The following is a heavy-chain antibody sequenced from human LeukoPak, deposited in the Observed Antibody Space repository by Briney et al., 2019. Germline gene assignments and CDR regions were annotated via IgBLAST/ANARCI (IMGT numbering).Heavy chain of an antibody. V-gene: IGHV3-48*04. CDR1: GFTFSSHA. CDR2: ISTDSLTI. D-gene: IGHD3-22*01. Sequence: GGSLRLSCAASGFTFSSHAMNWVRQAPGKGLEWISSISTDSLTIKYADFVSGQFTISRDNAKNSLYLQMNSLRVEDTAFYYCAKDRFFYDSGSKANWGQGTLVTVSS. J-gene: IGHJ4*02. CDR3: AKDRFFYDSGSKAN.